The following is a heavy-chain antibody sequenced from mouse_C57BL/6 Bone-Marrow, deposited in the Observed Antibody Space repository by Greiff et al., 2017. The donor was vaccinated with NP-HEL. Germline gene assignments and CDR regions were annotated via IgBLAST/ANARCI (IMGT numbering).Heavy chain of an antibody. CDR3: TTPIYDGYLYYFDY. CDR2: IDPENGDT. J-gene: IGHJ2*01. Sequence: EVQLQESGAELVRPGASVKLSCTASGFNIKDDYMHWVKQRPEQGLEWIGWIDPENGDTEYASKFQGKATITADTSSNTAYLQLSSLTSEDTAVYYCTTPIYDGYLYYFDYWGQGTTLTVSS. D-gene: IGHD2-3*01. V-gene: IGHV14-4*01. CDR1: GFNIKDDY.